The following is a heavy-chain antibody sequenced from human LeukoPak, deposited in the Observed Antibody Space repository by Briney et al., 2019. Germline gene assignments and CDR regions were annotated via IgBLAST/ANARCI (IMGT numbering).Heavy chain of an antibody. D-gene: IGHD2-15*01. CDR1: GYTFTTSH. Sequence: ASVTVSCKASGYTFTTSHMHWVRQAPGQGLEWMGIIIPSGGSTSYAQKLQGRVTMTSDTSTSTAYMELSSLKSEDTAVYYCARGDCSGVSCYLPEYFRHWGQGTLVTVSS. CDR3: ARGDCSGVSCYLPEYFRH. J-gene: IGHJ1*01. V-gene: IGHV1-46*04. CDR2: IIPSGGST.